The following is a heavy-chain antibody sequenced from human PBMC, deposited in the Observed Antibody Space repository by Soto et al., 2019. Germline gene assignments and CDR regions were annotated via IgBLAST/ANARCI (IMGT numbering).Heavy chain of an antibody. CDR1: GYTFTSYY. Sequence: QVQPVQSGAEVKKPGASVKASCKASGYTFTSYYMHWVRQAPGQGIEWIGIINPSGGSTIYAQKFQGRVTMTRDTSTSTVYMELGSLGSEDTAVYFWAREPAARRGGGGVDYGMGVWGQGTTVPGS. CDR3: AREPAARRGGGGVDYGMGV. V-gene: IGHV1-46*01. D-gene: IGHD6-6*01. CDR2: INPSGGST. J-gene: IGHJ6*02.